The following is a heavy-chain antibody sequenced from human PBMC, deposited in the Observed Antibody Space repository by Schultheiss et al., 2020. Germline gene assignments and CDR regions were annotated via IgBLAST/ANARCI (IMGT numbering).Heavy chain of an antibody. CDR3: ARGSDVWSGYDVDRYYFDY. V-gene: IGHV4-34*01. CDR1: GGSISSYY. CDR2: INHSGST. Sequence: SETMSLTCTVSGGSISSYYWSWIRQPPGKGLEWIGEINHSGSTNYNPSLKSRVTISVDTSKNQFSLKLSSVTAADTAVYYCARGSDVWSGYDVDRYYFDYSGQG. J-gene: IGHJ4*02. D-gene: IGHD3-3*01.